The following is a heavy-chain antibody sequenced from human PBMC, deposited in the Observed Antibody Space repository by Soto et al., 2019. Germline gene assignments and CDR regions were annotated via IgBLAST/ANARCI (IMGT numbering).Heavy chain of an antibody. CDR3: TRGGAIGVELPPSAF. CDR1: GYIFTNYY. V-gene: IGHV1-46*03. CDR2: INAGGGYT. Sequence: ASVKVSCKASGYIFTNYYMHWVRQAPGQGLEWMGTINAGGGYTTYAQRFQGRVTMTRDTSTSTVSMELSSLRYEDTALYYCTRGGAIGVELPPSAFGGKGTLDPVS. D-gene: IGHD2-21*01. J-gene: IGHJ4*02.